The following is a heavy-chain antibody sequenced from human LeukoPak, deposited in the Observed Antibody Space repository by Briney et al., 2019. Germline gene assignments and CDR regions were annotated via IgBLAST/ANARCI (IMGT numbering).Heavy chain of an antibody. CDR2: IYYSGST. J-gene: IGHJ6*02. CDR1: GGSISSFY. CDR3: ARVDCSSTRQYYYYGMDV. D-gene: IGHD2-2*01. V-gene: IGHV4-59*01. Sequence: SETLSLTCTVSGGSISSFYGSSVRQPPGKGLEWVGYIYYSGSTNYNPSLKSRVTISVDTSKKQFSLKLSSVTAADTAVYYCARVDCSSTRQYYYYGMDVWGQGTTVTVSS.